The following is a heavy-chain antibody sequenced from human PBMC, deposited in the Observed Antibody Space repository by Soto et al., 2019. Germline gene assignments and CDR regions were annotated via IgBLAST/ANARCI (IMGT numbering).Heavy chain of an antibody. Sequence: VQLVESGGGVVQPGRSLRLFCAASGFTFSDYAMHWVRQAPGKGLEWVAVLSHDGRNTHYADSVKGRFTISRDSSKNTVSLEMTSLRAEDTADYYCAKGGLQWLVTSDFNYWGQGALVTVSS. CDR2: LSHDGRNT. V-gene: IGHV3-30*18. CDR1: GFTFSDYA. D-gene: IGHD6-19*01. J-gene: IGHJ4*02. CDR3: AKGGLQWLVTSDFNY.